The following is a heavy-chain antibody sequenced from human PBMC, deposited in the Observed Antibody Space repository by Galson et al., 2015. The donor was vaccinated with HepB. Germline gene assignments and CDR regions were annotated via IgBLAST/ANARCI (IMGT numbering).Heavy chain of an antibody. CDR1: GFTFSNFN. CDR2: TTSTSSYV. D-gene: IGHD6-13*01. Sequence: SLRLSCAASGFTFSNFNTNWVRQAPGKGLEWVSSTTSTSSYVYYAGSVKGRFAISRDNAKNSLYLRMNSLRAEDTAVYYCVRSSGYSRTWYAGPADFDYWGQGILVTVSS. CDR3: VRSSGYSRTWYAGPADFDY. V-gene: IGHV3-21*01. J-gene: IGHJ4*02.